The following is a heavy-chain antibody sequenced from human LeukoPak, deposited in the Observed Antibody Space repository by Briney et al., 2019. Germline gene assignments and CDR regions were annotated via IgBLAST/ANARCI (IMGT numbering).Heavy chain of an antibody. CDR2: IYYSGST. V-gene: IGHV4-59*08. D-gene: IGHD4-17*01. CDR3: ARKSTVTCLDY. Sequence: SETLSLTCTVSGGSISSYYWSWIRQPPGKGLEWIGYIYYSGSTNYNPSLKSRVTISVDTSKNQFSLKLSSVTAADTAVYYCARKSTVTCLDYWGQGTLVTVSS. CDR1: GGSISSYY. J-gene: IGHJ4*02.